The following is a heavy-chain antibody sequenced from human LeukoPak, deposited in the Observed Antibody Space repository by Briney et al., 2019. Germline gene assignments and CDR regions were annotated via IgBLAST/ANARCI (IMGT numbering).Heavy chain of an antibody. J-gene: IGHJ4*02. CDR2: IIPIFGTA. CDR1: GGTFSSYA. V-gene: IGHV1-69*05. D-gene: IGHD3-22*01. Sequence: SVKVSCKASGGTFSSYAISWVRQAPGQGLEWKGGIIPIFGTANYAQKFQGRVTITTDESTSTAYMELSSLRSEDTAVYYCARDSSGEGETDYWGQGTLVTVSS. CDR3: ARDSSGEGETDY.